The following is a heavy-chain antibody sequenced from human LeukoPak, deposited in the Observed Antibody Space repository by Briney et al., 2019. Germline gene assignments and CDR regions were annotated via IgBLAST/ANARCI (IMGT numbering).Heavy chain of an antibody. CDR1: GYSFTSYW. D-gene: IGHD1-26*01. CDR3: ARGSGSYHTAYMN. J-gene: IGHJ4*02. V-gene: IGHV5-51*01. CDR2: IYPGDSDT. Sequence: HGESLKVSCKGSGYSFTSYWIGWVRQMPGKGQEWMGIIYPGDSDTRYSPSFQGQVTISADKSLSTAYLQWSSLKASDTAMYYCARGSGSYHTAYMNWGQGSPVTVSS.